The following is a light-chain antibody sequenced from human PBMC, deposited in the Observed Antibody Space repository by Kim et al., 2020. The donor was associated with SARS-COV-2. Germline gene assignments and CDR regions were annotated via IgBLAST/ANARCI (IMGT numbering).Light chain of an antibody. CDR3: SSYTSDNVV. J-gene: IGLJ2*01. CDR1: SSDIGGRNY. V-gene: IGLV2-14*03. Sequence: PGQSITIPCTGTSSDIGGRNYVSWYQQHPGKAPELMIYDVSYQPSGISNRFSGSKSGNTASLTISGLQAEDEADYYCSSYTSDNVVFGGGTQLTVL. CDR2: DVS.